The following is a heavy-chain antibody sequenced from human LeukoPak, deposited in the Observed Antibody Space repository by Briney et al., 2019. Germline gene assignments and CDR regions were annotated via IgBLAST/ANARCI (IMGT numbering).Heavy chain of an antibody. CDR2: IKQDGSEK. Sequence: GGPLRLSCAASGFTFSSYWMSWVRQAPGKGLEGVANIKQDGSEKYYVDSVKGRFTISRDNAKNSLYLQMNSLRAEDTAVYYCARDRGHYYGSGSYVDYWGQGTLVTVSS. CDR1: GFTFSSYW. V-gene: IGHV3-7*01. J-gene: IGHJ4*02. D-gene: IGHD3-10*01. CDR3: ARDRGHYYGSGSYVDY.